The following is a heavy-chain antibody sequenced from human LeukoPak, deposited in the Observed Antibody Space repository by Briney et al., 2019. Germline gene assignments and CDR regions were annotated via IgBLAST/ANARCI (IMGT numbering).Heavy chain of an antibody. Sequence: SQTLSLTSAISADSVSSNSGTWNLLRQSPSRGLQWLGRTYYRSKWYNDYAVSVKSRISISPDTSKNQFSLQLNSVTPEDTAVYYCARGTTGHKMDVWGQGTTVTVSS. CDR2: TYYRSKWYN. J-gene: IGHJ6*02. D-gene: IGHD1-1*01. CDR3: ARGTTGHKMDV. CDR1: ADSVSSNSGT. V-gene: IGHV6-1*01.